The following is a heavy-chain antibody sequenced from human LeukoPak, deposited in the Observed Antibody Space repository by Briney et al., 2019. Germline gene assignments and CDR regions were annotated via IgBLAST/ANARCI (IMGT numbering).Heavy chain of an antibody. CDR2: ISSRSSYI. D-gene: IGHD2-2*01. J-gene: IGHJ4*02. CDR1: GFTFSNYT. Sequence: PGGSLRLSCAASGFTFSNYTLNWVRQAPGKGLEWVSSISSRSSYIYYAGSVKGRFTISRDNAKNSLYLQMISLRAEDTAVYYCARGYQLLNYWGQGTLVTVSP. V-gene: IGHV3-21*01. CDR3: ARGYQLLNY.